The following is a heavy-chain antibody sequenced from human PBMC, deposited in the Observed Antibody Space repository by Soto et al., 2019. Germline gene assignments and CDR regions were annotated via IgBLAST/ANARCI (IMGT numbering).Heavy chain of an antibody. CDR2: ISSSSSTI. V-gene: IGHV3-48*01. D-gene: IGHD2-15*01. CDR1: GFTFSXYS. CDR3: ARGPTEYCSGGSCYRDGAFDI. Sequence: GGSLRLSCAASGFTFSXYSMXWVRQAPGXGLEWVSYISSSSSTIYYADSVKGRFTISRENAKNSLYLQMNSLRAGDTAVYYCARGPTEYCSGGSCYRDGAFDIWGQGTMVTVSS. J-gene: IGHJ3*02.